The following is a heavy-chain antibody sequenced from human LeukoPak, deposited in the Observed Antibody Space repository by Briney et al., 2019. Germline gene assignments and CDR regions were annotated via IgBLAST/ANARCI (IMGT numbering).Heavy chain of an antibody. Sequence: GGSLRLSCAASGFTFSSYNMNWVRQAPGKGLEWVSDISSSSSTIYYADSVKGRFTISRDNAKNSLYLQMNSLRAEDTALYYCARVSDISVAAYFDYWGQGTLVTVSS. CDR3: ARVSDISVAAYFDY. CDR1: GFTFSSYN. V-gene: IGHV3-48*01. J-gene: IGHJ4*02. CDR2: ISSSSSTI. D-gene: IGHD6-19*01.